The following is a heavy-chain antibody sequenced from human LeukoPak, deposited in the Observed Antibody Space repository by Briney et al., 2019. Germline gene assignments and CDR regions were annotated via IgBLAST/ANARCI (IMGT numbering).Heavy chain of an antibody. D-gene: IGHD3-10*01. V-gene: IGHV4-38-2*02. CDR1: GYSISSGYY. CDR3: ARTRYYYNSRSYGAPYYFDY. Sequence: SETLSLTCTVSGYSISSGYYWGWIRQPPGKGLEWIGSIYYSGSTYYNPSLKSRVTISVDTSKNQFSLKLSSVTAADTAVYYCARTRYYYNSRSYGAPYYFDYWGQGTLVTVSS. CDR2: IYYSGST. J-gene: IGHJ4*02.